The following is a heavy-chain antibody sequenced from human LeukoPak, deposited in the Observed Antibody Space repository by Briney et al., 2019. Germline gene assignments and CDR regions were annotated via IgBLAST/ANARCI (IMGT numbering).Heavy chain of an antibody. CDR3: AKDLKYYYDTSVCFDY. Sequence: GGSLRLSCAASGFTFSAYGMHWVRQAPGKGLEWVALIRYDGSNKYYVDSVKGRFTISRDNSKNTLYLRMNNLRAEDTAVYYCAKDLKYYYDTSVCFDYWGQGTLVTVSS. D-gene: IGHD3-22*01. J-gene: IGHJ4*02. CDR1: GFTFSAYG. V-gene: IGHV3-30*02. CDR2: IRYDGSNK.